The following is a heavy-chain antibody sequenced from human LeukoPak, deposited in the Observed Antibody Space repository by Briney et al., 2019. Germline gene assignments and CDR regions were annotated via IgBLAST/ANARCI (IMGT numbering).Heavy chain of an antibody. CDR3: ARAGVPIYYYYMDV. Sequence: SETLSLTCTVSGYSISSGYYWGWIRQPPGKGLEWIGSIYHSGSTYYNPSLKSRVTISVDTSKNQFSLKLSSVTAADTAVYYCARAGVPIYYYYMDVWGKGTTVTVSS. V-gene: IGHV4-38-2*02. J-gene: IGHJ6*03. CDR1: GYSISSGYY. CDR2: IYHSGST. D-gene: IGHD1-1*01.